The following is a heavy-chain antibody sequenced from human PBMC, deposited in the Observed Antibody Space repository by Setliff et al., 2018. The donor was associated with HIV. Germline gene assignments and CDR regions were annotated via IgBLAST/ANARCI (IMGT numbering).Heavy chain of an antibody. Sequence: LRLSCAASGFTFSSYEMNWVRQAPGKGLEWVSYISSSGSTIYYADSVKGRFTISRDNAKNSLYLQMNSLRAEDTAVYYCARRPGSGYGYFDYWGPGTLVTVSS. CDR2: ISSSGSTI. CDR3: ARRPGSGYGYFDY. CDR1: GFTFSSYE. J-gene: IGHJ4*02. V-gene: IGHV3-48*03. D-gene: IGHD5-12*01.